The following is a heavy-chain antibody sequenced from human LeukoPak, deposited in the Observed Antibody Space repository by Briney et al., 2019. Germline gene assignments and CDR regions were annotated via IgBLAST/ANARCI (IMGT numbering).Heavy chain of an antibody. CDR1: GFTFSSYA. D-gene: IGHD2-2*01. CDR3: AREGVPAAAPFDY. CDR2: ISYDGSNK. J-gene: IGHJ4*02. Sequence: GGSLRLSCAASGFTFSSYAMHWVRQAPGKGLEWVAVISYDGSNKYYADSVKGRFTISRDNSKNTLYLQMNSLRAEDTAVYYCAREGVPAAAPFDYWGQGTLVTVSS. V-gene: IGHV3-30-3*01.